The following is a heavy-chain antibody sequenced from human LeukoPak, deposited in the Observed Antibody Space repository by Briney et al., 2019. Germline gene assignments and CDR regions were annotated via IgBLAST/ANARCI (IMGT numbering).Heavy chain of an antibody. D-gene: IGHD5-12*01. CDR2: ITSSSSTT. J-gene: IGHJ6*02. Sequence: PGGSLGLSCAASGFSFSSYSMNWVRQAPGKGLEWVSYITSSSSTTYYADSVKGRFTISRDNSKNTLYLQMNSLRADDTAVYYCARGGSDYYSHMNVWGQGTTVTVSS. CDR1: GFSFSSYS. CDR3: ARGGSDYYSHMNV. V-gene: IGHV3-48*01.